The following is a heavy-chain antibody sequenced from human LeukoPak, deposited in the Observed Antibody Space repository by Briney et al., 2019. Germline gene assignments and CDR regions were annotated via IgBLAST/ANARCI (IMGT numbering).Heavy chain of an antibody. CDR2: ISAYNGNT. Sequence: ASVTVSCKASGYTFTSYGISWVRQAPGQGLEWMGWISAYNGNTNYAQKLQGRVTMTTDTSTSTAYMELRSLRSDDTAVYYCARDKARKWYYYDSSGSNWFDPWGQGTLVTVSS. D-gene: IGHD3-22*01. V-gene: IGHV1-18*01. CDR1: GYTFTSYG. CDR3: ARDKARKWYYYDSSGSNWFDP. J-gene: IGHJ5*02.